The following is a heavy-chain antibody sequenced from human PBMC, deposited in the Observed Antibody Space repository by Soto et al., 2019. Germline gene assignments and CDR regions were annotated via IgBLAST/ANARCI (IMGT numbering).Heavy chain of an antibody. V-gene: IGHV3-30*18. CDR1: GLTFSSYG. J-gene: IGHJ6*02. D-gene: IGHD3-10*01. CDR3: AKDYGSGSHYYSGMDV. CDR2: IPYDGSNK. Sequence: PVGSLRLSCAASGLTFSSYGMHWVRQAPGKGLEWVAVIPYDGSNKYYADSVKGRFTISRDNSKNTPYLQMNSPRAEDTAVYYCAKDYGSGSHYYSGMDVWGQGITVTGSS.